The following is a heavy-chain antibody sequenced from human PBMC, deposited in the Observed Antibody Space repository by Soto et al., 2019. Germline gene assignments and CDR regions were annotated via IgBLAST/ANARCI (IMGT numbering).Heavy chain of an antibody. V-gene: IGHV1-69*06. J-gene: IGHJ4*02. CDR3: ANLGDYGDYVAFDY. Sequence: QVQLVQSGAEVKKPGSSVKVSCKASGGTFGSYAISWVRQAPGQGLEWMGGIIPIFGTANYAQKFQGRVTITADKSTSTAYMELSSLRSEDTAVYYCANLGDYGDYVAFDYWGQGTLVTVSS. D-gene: IGHD4-17*01. CDR2: IIPIFGTA. CDR1: GGTFGSYA.